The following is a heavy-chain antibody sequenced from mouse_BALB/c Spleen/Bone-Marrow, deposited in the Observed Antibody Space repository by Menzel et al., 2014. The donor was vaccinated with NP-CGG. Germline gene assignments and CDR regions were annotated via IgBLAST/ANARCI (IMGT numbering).Heavy chain of an antibody. J-gene: IGHJ4*01. CDR3: ARELVRGMDY. D-gene: IGHD1-1*01. CDR1: GYAFTNYW. Sequence: QVQLKQSGAELVRPGTSVKVSCKASGYAFTNYWIEWIKQRPGQGLEWIGVINPGSGGINYNEKFKGKATLTADKSSSTANMQLSSLTSDDSAVYFCARELVRGMDYWGQGTSVTVSS. V-gene: IGHV1-54*01. CDR2: INPGSGGI.